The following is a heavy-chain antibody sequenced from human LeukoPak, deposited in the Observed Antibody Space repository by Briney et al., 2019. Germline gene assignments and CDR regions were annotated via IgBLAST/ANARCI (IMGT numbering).Heavy chain of an antibody. J-gene: IGHJ4*02. CDR3: AKGSSGSRPYYFDY. D-gene: IGHD3-22*01. V-gene: IGHV3-23*01. Sequence: EGSLRLSCAASGFTFSSYAMSWVRQAPGEGLEWVSAITDSGGSTYYADSVKGRFTISRDNSKNTLYLQMNTLRAEDTAIYYCAKGSSGSRPYYFDYWGQGTLVTVSS. CDR1: GFTFSSYA. CDR2: ITDSGGST.